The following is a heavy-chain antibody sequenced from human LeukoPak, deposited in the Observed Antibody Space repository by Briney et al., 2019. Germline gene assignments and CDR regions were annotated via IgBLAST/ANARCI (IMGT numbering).Heavy chain of an antibody. CDR2: MNTNTGNP. D-gene: IGHD3-10*01. CDR1: GYTFTTYA. V-gene: IGHV7-4-1*02. Sequence: ASVTVSCKASGYTFTTYAMDWVRQAPGQGLEWMGWMNTNTGNPTYAQAFTGRFVFSLDTSVSTAYLEISSLKAEDSVVYYCARGRLWFGELLWPEIDYWGQGTLVTVSS. J-gene: IGHJ4*02. CDR3: ARGRLWFGELLWPEIDY.